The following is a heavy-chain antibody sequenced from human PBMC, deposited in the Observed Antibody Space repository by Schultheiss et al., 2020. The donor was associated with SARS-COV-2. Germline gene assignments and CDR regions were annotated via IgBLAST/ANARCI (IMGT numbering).Heavy chain of an antibody. CDR2: IYYTGST. CDR3: AKRSKEAESFLYFDP. D-gene: IGHD3-3*02. CDR1: GGSVSSGSYY. V-gene: IGHV4-61*01. Sequence: SQTLSLTCTVSGGSVSSGSYYWCWIRQPPGKGLEWIGYIYYTGSTNYNPYLKNRVAMSVDTSKHKFSLTLTSVTTAHTAVYFCAKRSKEAESFLYFDPWGQGSMVTVSS. J-gene: IGHJ5*02.